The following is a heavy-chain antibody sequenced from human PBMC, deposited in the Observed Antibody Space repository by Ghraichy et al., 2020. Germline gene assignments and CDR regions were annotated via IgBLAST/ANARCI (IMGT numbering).Heavy chain of an antibody. Sequence: GSLRLSCTVSGGSIRSSSHYWGWIRQPPGKGLEWIGSMDYSGGTYYNPSLKSRVTISVDTSTNKFSLNLSSVTAADTAVYYCALTPRAVAEDVFDIWGQGTMVTVSS. D-gene: IGHD6-19*01. CDR3: ALTPRAVAEDVFDI. J-gene: IGHJ3*02. CDR2: MDYSGGT. V-gene: IGHV4-39*01. CDR1: GGSIRSSSHY.